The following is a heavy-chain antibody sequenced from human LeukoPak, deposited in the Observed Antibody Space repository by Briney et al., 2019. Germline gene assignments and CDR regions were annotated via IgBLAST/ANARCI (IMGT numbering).Heavy chain of an antibody. J-gene: IGHJ4*02. Sequence: GGSLRLSCAASGFTVRDSYMSWVRQAPGKRLEWLSFIYVSGTTFYAASVKGRFTIPRDNAKNSLYLQMNSLRAEDTAVYYCARPTTPYSSGWYYFDYGGREPLVTVPS. CDR1: GFTVRDSY. D-gene: IGHD6-19*01. V-gene: IGHV3-53*01. CDR3: ARPTTPYSSGWYYFDY. CDR2: IYVSGTT.